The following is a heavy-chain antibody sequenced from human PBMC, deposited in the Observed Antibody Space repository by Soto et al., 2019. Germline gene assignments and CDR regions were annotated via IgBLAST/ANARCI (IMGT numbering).Heavy chain of an antibody. V-gene: IGHV4-59*08. J-gene: IGHJ4*02. CDR3: ARSTMVRGVTALFDY. D-gene: IGHD3-10*01. CDR2: IYYSGST. CDR1: GGSISNYY. Sequence: SQTLSVTCTVSGGSISNYYWSWIRQPQGKGLEWIGYIYYSGSTNYNPSLKSRVTISVDTSKNQFSLKLSSVTAADTAVYYCARSTMVRGVTALFDYWGQGTLVTVSS.